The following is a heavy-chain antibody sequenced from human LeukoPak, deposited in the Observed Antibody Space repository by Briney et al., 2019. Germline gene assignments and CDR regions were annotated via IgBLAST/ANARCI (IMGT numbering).Heavy chain of an antibody. CDR3: VRGTPGYGGDDFDS. D-gene: IGHD4-23*01. CDR1: GFSLRTYG. J-gene: IGHJ4*02. V-gene: IGHV3-30*02. CDR2: IQAGGDEM. Sequence: PVGSLRLSRIPSGFSLRTYGTHWGPHAPGKGLEWMTLIQAGGDEMYYGESVKGRFTVSRDKSKNTLYLQMNSLRGEDTAVYYCVRGTPGYGGDDFDSWGQGARVTVSS.